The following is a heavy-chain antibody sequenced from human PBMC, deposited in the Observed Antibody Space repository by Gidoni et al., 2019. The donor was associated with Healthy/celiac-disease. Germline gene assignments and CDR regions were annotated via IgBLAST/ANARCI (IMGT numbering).Heavy chain of an antibody. D-gene: IGHD3-22*01. Sequence: QVQLVAAGGGVVRTGRSLRLPCAASGFTFSSYTMHWVRQAPGKGLEWVAVISYDGSNKYYADSVKGRFTISRDNSKSTLYLQMNSLRAEDTAVYYCARGPDTYYYDSSGYSDYWGQGTLVTVSS. J-gene: IGHJ4*02. V-gene: IGHV3-30-3*01. CDR1: GFTFSSYT. CDR2: ISYDGSNK. CDR3: ARGPDTYYYDSSGYSDY.